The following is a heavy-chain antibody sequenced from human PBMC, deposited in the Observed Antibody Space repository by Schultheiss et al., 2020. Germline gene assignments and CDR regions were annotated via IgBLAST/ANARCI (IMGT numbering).Heavy chain of an antibody. CDR3: ARGGWAYGSGYFDY. Sequence: SQTLSLTCTVSGGSISSYYWSWIRQPAGKGLEWIGHIYTTASTNYNPSLKSRVTISVDTSKNQFSLKLSSVTAADTAVYYCARGGWAYGSGYFDYWGQGTLVTVSS. CDR2: IYTTAST. V-gene: IGHV4-4*07. D-gene: IGHD3-10*01. CDR1: GGSISSYY. J-gene: IGHJ4*02.